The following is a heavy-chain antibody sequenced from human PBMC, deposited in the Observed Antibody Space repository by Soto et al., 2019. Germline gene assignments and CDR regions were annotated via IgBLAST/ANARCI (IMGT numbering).Heavy chain of an antibody. J-gene: IGHJ3*02. CDR1: GYTFTGYY. V-gene: IGHV1-2*04. CDR2: INPNSGGT. CDR3: ARGGAVAATPSAFDI. Sequence: ASVKVSCKASGYTFTGYYMHWVRQAPGQGLEWMGWINPNSGGTNYAQKFQGWVTMTRDTSISTAYMELSRLRSDDTAVYYCARGGAVAATPSAFDIWGQGTMVTVSS. D-gene: IGHD2-15*01.